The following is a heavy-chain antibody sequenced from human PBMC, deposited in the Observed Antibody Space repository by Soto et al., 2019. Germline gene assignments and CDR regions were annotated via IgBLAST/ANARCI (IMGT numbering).Heavy chain of an antibody. CDR3: EKVAYNWNDAMDV. D-gene: IGHD1-1*01. CDR2: ISYDGSNK. J-gene: IGHJ6*02. Sequence: SLSLSFAASGFSFSSYGVHGVGQAPGKGLEWVAVISYDGSNKYYADSVKGRFTISRDNSKNTLYLQMNSLRAEDTAVYYCEKVAYNWNDAMDVWGQGTTVTVSS. V-gene: IGHV3-30*18. CDR1: GFSFSSYG.